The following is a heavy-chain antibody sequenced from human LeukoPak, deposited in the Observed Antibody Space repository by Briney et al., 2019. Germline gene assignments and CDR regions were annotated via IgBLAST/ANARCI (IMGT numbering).Heavy chain of an antibody. CDR2: ISNSDGTT. Sequence: GGSLRLSCAASGFTFSDYYMTWIRQAPGKGLEWVSYISNSDGTTYYADSVRGRFTISRDNAKNSLYLQMNSLRAEDTAVYYCARDTYHDFWRGNSDSFYMDVWGKGTTVSVSS. CDR1: GFTFSDYY. J-gene: IGHJ6*03. D-gene: IGHD3-3*01. CDR3: ARDTYHDFWRGNSDSFYMDV. V-gene: IGHV3-11*01.